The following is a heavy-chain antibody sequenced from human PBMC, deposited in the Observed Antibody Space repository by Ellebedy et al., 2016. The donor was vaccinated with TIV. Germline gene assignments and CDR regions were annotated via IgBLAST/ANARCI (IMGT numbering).Heavy chain of an antibody. CDR1: GYTFTSYY. J-gene: IGHJ4*02. CDR3: VRDWGYFDY. CDR2: INPSGGRT. D-gene: IGHD7-27*01. Sequence: ASVKVSCKAPGYTFTSYYMHWVRQAPGQGLEWMGMINPSGGRTNYAQKFQGRVTITADESTSTAYMELSSLRSEDTAVYYCVRDWGYFDYWGQGTLVTVSS. V-gene: IGHV1-46*01.